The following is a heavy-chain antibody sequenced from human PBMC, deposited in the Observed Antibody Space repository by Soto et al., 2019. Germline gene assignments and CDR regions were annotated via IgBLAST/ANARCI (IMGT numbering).Heavy chain of an antibody. D-gene: IGHD6-19*01. J-gene: IGHJ4*02. Sequence: QVQLVQSGAEVKRPGASVKVSCKASGYMFTGFYLHWVRQAPGQVLEWMGWINPNNGVTTYAKNFQGRVTMTRDSSISTDYMELSSLRSDDTAVYFWAAAAIPVAGRHPDFWGQGTVVTVS. CDR1: GYMFTGFY. V-gene: IGHV1-2*02. CDR3: AAAAIPVAGRHPDF. CDR2: INPNNGVT.